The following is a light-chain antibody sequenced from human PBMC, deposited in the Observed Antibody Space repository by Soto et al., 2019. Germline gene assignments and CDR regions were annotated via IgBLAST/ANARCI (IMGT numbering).Light chain of an antibody. V-gene: IGLV4-69*02. J-gene: IGLJ3*02. CDR2: LNSDGSH. CDR1: SGHSSYA. Sequence: QSVLTQSPSASASLGASVKLTCTLSSGHSSYAIAWHQQQPEKGPRFLMYLNSDGSHSKGDGIPDRFSGSSSGAERYLTISSLQSEDEADYYCQTGGTGPVVGGGTKLTVL. CDR3: QTGGTGPV.